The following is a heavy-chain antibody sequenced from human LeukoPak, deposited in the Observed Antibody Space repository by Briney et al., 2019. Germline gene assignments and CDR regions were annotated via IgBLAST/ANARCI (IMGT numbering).Heavy chain of an antibody. CDR2: ISWDGGST. J-gene: IGHJ4*02. D-gene: IGHD6-13*01. CDR3: AKGSIAAAGPFDY. CDR1: GFTFDDYT. V-gene: IGHV3-43*01. Sequence: GGSLRLSCAASGFTFDDYTMHWVRQAPGKGVEWVSLISWDGGSTYYADSVKGRFTISRDNSKNSLYLQMNSLRTEDTALYYCAKGSIAAAGPFDYWGQGTLVTVSS.